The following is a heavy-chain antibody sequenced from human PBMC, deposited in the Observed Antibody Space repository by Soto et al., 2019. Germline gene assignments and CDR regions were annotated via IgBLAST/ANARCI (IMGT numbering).Heavy chain of an antibody. CDR1: GFTFNIYD. J-gene: IGHJ5*02. CDR2: ITYDGTQE. D-gene: IGHD3-10*01. Sequence: QGQLVESGGGVVQPGRSLRLSCAASGFTFNIYDAHWVRQAPGKGLEWVAFITYDGTQEYYAASVNGRFTISRDNSENTLFLQMTSLRTEDTAVYFCAKRGVFGSGGLDLWGQGTLVTVSS. CDR3: AKRGVFGSGGLDL. V-gene: IGHV3-30*18.